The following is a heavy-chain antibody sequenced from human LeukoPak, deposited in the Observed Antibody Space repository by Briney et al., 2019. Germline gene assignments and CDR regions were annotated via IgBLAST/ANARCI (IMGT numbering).Heavy chain of an antibody. CDR1: GLTYGNAW. Sequence: PGRTRTLSCAASGLTYGNAWISWVRQAPGKGLEWVGRIISKTYGGTTDYAAPVKGRFNISRDDSKRTRYQQMNSLKTEDTAQYYCTTYRYYYRSTGYSYFDFWGQGTLVTVSS. V-gene: IGHV3-15*01. CDR3: TTYRYYYRSTGYSYFDF. D-gene: IGHD3-22*01. J-gene: IGHJ4*02. CDR2: IISKTYGGTT.